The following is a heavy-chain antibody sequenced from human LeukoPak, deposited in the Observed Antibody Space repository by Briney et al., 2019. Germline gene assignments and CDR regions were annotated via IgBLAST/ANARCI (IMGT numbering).Heavy chain of an antibody. Sequence: GGSLRLSCAASGFTFSSYAMSWVRQAPGKGLEWVSAISDSGGSTYYADSVKGRFTISRDNSKNTLYLQMNSLRAEDTAVYYCAKDITPRYDFWSGYYDGGDYWGQGTLVTVSS. CDR2: ISDSGGST. CDR1: GFTFSSYA. J-gene: IGHJ4*02. CDR3: AKDITPRYDFWSGYYDGGDY. D-gene: IGHD3-3*01. V-gene: IGHV3-23*01.